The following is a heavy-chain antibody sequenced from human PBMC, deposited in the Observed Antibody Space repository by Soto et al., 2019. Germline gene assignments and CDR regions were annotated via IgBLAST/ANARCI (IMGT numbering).Heavy chain of an antibody. CDR2: ITSSDVT. Sequence: GGSLRLSCAASGFTFSTHSMNWVRQAPGKGLEWISYITSSDVTMYADSVKGRFTISRDNAKNYLYLHMNSLGAEDTAVYSCLGEVPSQLISWGKATMVTISS. V-gene: IGHV3-48*01. CDR1: GFTFSTHS. D-gene: IGHD2-2*01. CDR3: LGEVPSQLIS. J-gene: IGHJ5*02.